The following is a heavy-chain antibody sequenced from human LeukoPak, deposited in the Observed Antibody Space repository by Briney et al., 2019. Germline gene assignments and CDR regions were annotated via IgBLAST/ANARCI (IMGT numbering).Heavy chain of an antibody. J-gene: IGHJ6*02. D-gene: IGHD4-17*01. CDR2: IYYSGST. CDR3: ARDTVTHGEEADGMDV. V-gene: IGHV4-30-4*01. CDR1: GGSISSGDYY. Sequence: PSQTLSLTCTVSGGSISSGDYYWSWIRQPPGKGLEWIGYIYYSGSTYYNPSLKSRVTISVDTSKNQFSLKLSSVTAADTAVYYCARDTVTHGEEADGMDVWGQGTTVTVSS.